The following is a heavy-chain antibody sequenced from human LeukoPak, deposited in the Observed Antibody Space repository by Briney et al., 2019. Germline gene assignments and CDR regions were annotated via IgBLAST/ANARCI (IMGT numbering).Heavy chain of an antibody. Sequence: GGSLRLSCAASGFTFSSYGMSWVRQAPGKGLEWVSDMSGSGGSTYYADSVKGRFTISRDNSNNTLYLQMNSLRAKDTAVYYCAKDLDCSSTSCYPDYWGQGTLVTVSS. CDR2: MSGSGGST. CDR1: GFTFSSYG. V-gene: IGHV3-23*01. CDR3: AKDLDCSSTSCYPDY. D-gene: IGHD2-2*01. J-gene: IGHJ4*02.